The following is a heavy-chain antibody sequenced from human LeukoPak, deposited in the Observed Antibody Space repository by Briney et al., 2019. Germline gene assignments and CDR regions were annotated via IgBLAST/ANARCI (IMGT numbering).Heavy chain of an antibody. J-gene: IGHJ4*02. CDR3: ARDRTRTGYSSGWYHDY. D-gene: IGHD6-19*01. V-gene: IGHV1-2*02. Sequence: GASVKVSCTASGYTFTGYYMHWVRQAPGQGLEWMGWINPNSGGTNYAQKFQGRVTMTRDTSISTAYMELRRLRSDDTAVYYYARDRTRTGYSSGWYHDYWGQGTLVTVSS. CDR2: INPNSGGT. CDR1: GYTFTGYY.